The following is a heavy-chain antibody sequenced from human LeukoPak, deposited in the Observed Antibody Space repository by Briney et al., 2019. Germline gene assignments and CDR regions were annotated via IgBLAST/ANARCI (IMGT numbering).Heavy chain of an antibody. CDR1: GYTFTSYA. V-gene: IGHV1-3*01. D-gene: IGHD4-11*01. Sequence: GASVKVSCKASGYTFTSYAMHWVRQAPGQRLEWVGWINAGNGDTKYSQKFQGRVTITRDTSASTGYMELSSLRSEDTAVYYCGRDVRGMTTAYFDSWGQGTLVTVS. CDR2: INAGNGDT. CDR3: GRDVRGMTTAYFDS. J-gene: IGHJ4*02.